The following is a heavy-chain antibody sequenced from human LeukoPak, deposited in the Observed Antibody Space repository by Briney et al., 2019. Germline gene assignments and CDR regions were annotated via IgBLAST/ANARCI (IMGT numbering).Heavy chain of an antibody. Sequence: GESLKISCKGSGYSFTTYWFGWVRQMPGKGLEWMGIIYPDDSDTRYSPSFQGQVSISVDKSVSAAYLQWSSLKASDTAIYYCARLRITMIRPDVFDIWGQGTMVTVSS. J-gene: IGHJ3*02. CDR2: IYPDDSDT. CDR3: ARLRITMIRPDVFDI. CDR1: GYSFTTYW. D-gene: IGHD3-22*01. V-gene: IGHV5-51*01.